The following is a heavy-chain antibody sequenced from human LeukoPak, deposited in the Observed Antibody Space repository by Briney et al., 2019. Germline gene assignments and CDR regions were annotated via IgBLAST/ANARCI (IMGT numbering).Heavy chain of an antibody. D-gene: IGHD3-22*01. J-gene: IGHJ3*02. Sequence: PSETLSLTCTVSGGSISSYYWSWIRQPPGKGLEWIGYIYYSGSTNYNPSLKSRVTISVDTSKNQFSLKLSSVTAADTAVYYCARESAYYYDSSGYHPDAFDIWGQGTMVTVSS. CDR1: GGSISSYY. V-gene: IGHV4-59*01. CDR3: ARESAYYYDSSGYHPDAFDI. CDR2: IYYSGST.